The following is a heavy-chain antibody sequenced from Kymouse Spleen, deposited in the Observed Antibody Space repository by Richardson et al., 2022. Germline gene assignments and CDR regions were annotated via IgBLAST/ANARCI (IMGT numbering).Heavy chain of an antibody. D-gene: IGHD6-6*01. Sequence: QVQLVESGGGVVQPGRSLRLSCAASGFTFSSYGMHWVRQAPGKGLEWVAVIWYDGSNKYYADSVKGRFTISRDNSKNTLYLQMNSLRAEDTAVYYCARKSIAARYFDYWGQGTLVTVSS. CDR1: GFTFSSYG. CDR2: IWYDGSNK. V-gene: IGHV3-33*01. J-gene: IGHJ4*02. CDR3: ARKSIAARYFDY.